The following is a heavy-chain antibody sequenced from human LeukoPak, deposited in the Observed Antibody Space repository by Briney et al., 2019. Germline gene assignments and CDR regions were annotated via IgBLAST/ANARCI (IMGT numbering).Heavy chain of an antibody. CDR2: ISSSSSYI. CDR3: ARAGMATRNWFDP. J-gene: IGHJ5*02. D-gene: IGHD5-24*01. V-gene: IGHV3-21*01. Sequence: GGSLRLSCAASGFTFSSYSMNWVRQAPGKGLEWVSSISSSSSYIYYADSVKGRFTISRDNAKNSLYLQMNSLSAEDTAVYYCARAGMATRNWFDPWGQGTPVTVSS. CDR1: GFTFSSYS.